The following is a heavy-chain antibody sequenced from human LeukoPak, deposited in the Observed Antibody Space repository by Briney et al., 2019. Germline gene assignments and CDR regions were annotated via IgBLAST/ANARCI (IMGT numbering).Heavy chain of an antibody. CDR3: ARGLSYRAYYDFWSGAGGMDV. V-gene: IGHV1-8*01. D-gene: IGHD3-3*01. Sequence: ASVKVSCKASGYTFTSYDINWVRQATGQGLEWMGWMNPNSGNTGYARKFQGRVTMTRNTSISTAYMELSSLRSEDTAVYYCARGLSYRAYYDFWSGAGGMDVWGQGTTVTVSS. CDR2: MNPNSGNT. CDR1: GYTFTSYD. J-gene: IGHJ6*02.